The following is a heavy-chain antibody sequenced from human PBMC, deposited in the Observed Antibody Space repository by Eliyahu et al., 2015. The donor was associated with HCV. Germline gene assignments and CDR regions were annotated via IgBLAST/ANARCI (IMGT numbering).Heavy chain of an antibody. V-gene: IGHV3-30-3*01. CDR2: ISYDGTNX. CDR3: ARDSLSESTAF. D-gene: IGHD3-3*01. J-gene: IGHJ4*02. Sequence: QVQLVESGGGVVQPGRSLRLSCAASGCSFGSYTXQWVRQAPGKGLEWVSIISYDGTNXYYAXSVKGRFTISRDNAKNTLFLQMNSLRVDDTAVYYCARDSLSESTAFWGQGTLVSVSS. CDR1: GCSFGSYT.